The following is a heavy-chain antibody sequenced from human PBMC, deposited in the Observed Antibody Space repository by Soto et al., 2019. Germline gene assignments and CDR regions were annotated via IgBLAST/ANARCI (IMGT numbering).Heavy chain of an antibody. D-gene: IGHD6-13*01. CDR2: ISSTGSLT. V-gene: IGHV3-48*01. CDR1: GFTFSTYG. CDR3: ARGGAARPDY. Sequence: EVRLVESGGTLLQPGGSLRLSCAASGFTFSTYGMNWVRQAPEKGLEWVSYISSTGSLTQYADSVNGRFTISRDNGKNSLYLQMSSLRVEDTAVYYCARGGAARPDYWGQGNLVTVSS. J-gene: IGHJ4*02.